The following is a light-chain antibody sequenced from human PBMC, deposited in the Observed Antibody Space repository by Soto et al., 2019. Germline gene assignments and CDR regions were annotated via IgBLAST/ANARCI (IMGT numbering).Light chain of an antibody. CDR3: QQRSNWPRT. V-gene: IGKV1D-13*01. Sequence: FKLTPSPSSLSAWVGDSVTISGRASQGISSALAWYQQKPGKAPKLLIYAASNLQSGVPSRFSGSGSGTDFTLTISSLEPEDFAVYYCQQRSNWPRTFGQGTKVDIK. CDR2: AAS. CDR1: QGISSA. J-gene: IGKJ1*01.